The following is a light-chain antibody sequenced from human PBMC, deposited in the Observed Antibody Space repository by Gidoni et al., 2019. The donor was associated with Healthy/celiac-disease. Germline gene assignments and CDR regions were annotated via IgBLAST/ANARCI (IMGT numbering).Light chain of an antibody. Sequence: QSALTQPASVSGSPGQSTTISCTGTSSDVGGYNYVSWYQQHPGKAPKLMIYEVSNRPSGVSKRFSGSKSGNTASLTISGLQAEDEADYYCSSYTSSSTLLFGGGTKLTVL. CDR2: EVS. CDR1: SSDVGGYNY. CDR3: SSYTSSSTLL. V-gene: IGLV2-14*01. J-gene: IGLJ3*02.